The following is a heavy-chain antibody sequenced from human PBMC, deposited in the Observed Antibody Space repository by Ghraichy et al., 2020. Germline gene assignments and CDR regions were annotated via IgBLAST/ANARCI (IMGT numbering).Heavy chain of an antibody. D-gene: IGHD6-19*01. CDR1: GGSFSGYY. Sequence: SETLSLTCAVYGGSFSGYYWSWIRQPPGKGLEWIGEINHSGSTNYNPSLKSRVTISVDTSKNQFSLKLSSVTAADTAVYYCARGSKRYSSGWGSAGDYFDYWGQGTLVTVSS. CDR3: ARGSKRYSSGWGSAGDYFDY. J-gene: IGHJ4*02. V-gene: IGHV4-34*01. CDR2: INHSGST.